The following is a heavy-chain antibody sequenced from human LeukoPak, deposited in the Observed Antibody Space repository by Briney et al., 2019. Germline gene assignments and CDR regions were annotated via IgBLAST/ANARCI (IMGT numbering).Heavy chain of an antibody. V-gene: IGHV4-4*09. Sequence: SETLSLSCTVSGDSINNYYWSWIRLPPGEGLEWIAYIHSSGSTYYNPPLKSRVTISVDTSKNQVSLKLRSVTAADTAVYYCARHGVDVTTIPDYSYYYMDVWGKGTTVTVSS. CDR3: ARHGVDVTTIPDYSYYYMDV. CDR2: IHSSGST. J-gene: IGHJ6*03. CDR1: GDSINNYY. D-gene: IGHD3-3*01.